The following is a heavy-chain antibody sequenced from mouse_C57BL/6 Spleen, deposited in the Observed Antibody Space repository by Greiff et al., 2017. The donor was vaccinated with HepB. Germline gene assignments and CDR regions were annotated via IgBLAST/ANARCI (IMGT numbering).Heavy chain of an antibody. D-gene: IGHD4-1*01. CDR3: AIRTGNYFDY. Sequence: LQQPGAELVKPGASVKLSCKASGYTFTSYWMQWVKQRPGQGLEWIGEIDPSDSYTNYNQKFKGKATLTVDTSSSTAYMQLSSLTSEDSAVYYCAIRTGNYFDYWGQGTTLTVSS. J-gene: IGHJ2*01. CDR1: GYTFTSYW. CDR2: IDPSDSYT. V-gene: IGHV1-50*01.